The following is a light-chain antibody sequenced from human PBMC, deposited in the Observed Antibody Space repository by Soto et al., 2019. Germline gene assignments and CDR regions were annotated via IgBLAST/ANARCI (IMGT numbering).Light chain of an antibody. V-gene: IGLV2-8*01. J-gene: IGLJ3*02. CDR3: SSYADSSNLV. Sequence: QSALTRPPSASGSPGQSVTISCTGTSSDVGGHNSVSWYQQHPGKAPKLMIYEVNKRPSGVPDRFSGSKSGNTASLTVSGLQAEDEADYYCSSYADSSNLVFGGGTTLTVL. CDR1: SSDVGGHNS. CDR2: EVN.